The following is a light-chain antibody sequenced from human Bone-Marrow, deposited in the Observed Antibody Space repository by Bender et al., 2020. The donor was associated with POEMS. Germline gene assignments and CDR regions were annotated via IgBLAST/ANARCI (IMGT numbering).Light chain of an antibody. J-gene: IGLJ2*01. CDR3: SSYTTTSTVL. V-gene: IGLV2-14*03. CDR1: SSDVGGQNY. Sequence: QSALTQPASVSGSPGQSITISCTGTSSDVGGQNYVSWYQQYPGKAPKVIIYDVTYRPSGVSIRFSGSKSGNTASLPISGLQAEDEADYYCSSYTTTSTVLFGGGTKVTVL. CDR2: DVT.